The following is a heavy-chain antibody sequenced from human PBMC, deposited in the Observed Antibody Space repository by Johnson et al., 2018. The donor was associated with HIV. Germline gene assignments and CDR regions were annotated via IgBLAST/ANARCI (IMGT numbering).Heavy chain of an antibody. CDR2: IYSGGST. J-gene: IGHJ3*02. D-gene: IGHD6-6*01. V-gene: IGHV3-53*01. Sequence: EQLVESGGGLIQPGGSLRLSCAASGFTVSSNYMSWVRQAPGKGLEWVSVIYSGGSTYYADSVKGRFTISRDNSKNTLYLQMNSLRAEDTAVYYCARTLGRHDDAFDIWGQGTLVIVSS. CDR1: GFTVSSNY. CDR3: ARTLGRHDDAFDI.